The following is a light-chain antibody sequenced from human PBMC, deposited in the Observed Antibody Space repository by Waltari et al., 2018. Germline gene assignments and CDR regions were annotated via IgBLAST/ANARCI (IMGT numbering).Light chain of an antibody. V-gene: IGKV3-11*01. CDR1: QSVDTY. Sequence: EIVLTQSPGTLSLSPGESATLSCRASQSVDTYLAWYQKKPGQAPRLLIYDVSTRATGIPARFSGSGSGTDFTLTISSLEPEDFAVYYCQQRSSWFTFGGGTKVEV. J-gene: IGKJ4*01. CDR3: QQRSSWFT. CDR2: DVS.